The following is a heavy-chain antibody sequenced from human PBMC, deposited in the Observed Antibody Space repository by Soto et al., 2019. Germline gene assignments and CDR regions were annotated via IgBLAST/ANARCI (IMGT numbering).Heavy chain of an antibody. CDR2: IWYDGSNK. CDR3: ARSGITIFGSPDNGFDP. D-gene: IGHD3-3*01. CDR1: GFTFSSYG. V-gene: IGHV3-33*01. Sequence: PGGSLRLSCAASGFTFSSYGMHWVRQAPGKGLEWVAVIWYDGSNKYYADSVKGRFTISRDNSKNTLYLQMNSLRAEDTAVYYCARSGITIFGSPDNGFDPGGQGTLVTLSS. J-gene: IGHJ5*02.